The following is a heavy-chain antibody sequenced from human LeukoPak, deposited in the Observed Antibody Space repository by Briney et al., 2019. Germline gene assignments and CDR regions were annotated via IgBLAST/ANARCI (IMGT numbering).Heavy chain of an antibody. CDR1: GFTFSSYA. Sequence: GGSLRLSCAGSGFTFSSYAMAWVRQTPEKGLEWVAIISSSDGGTYYIDSVKGRFTISRDNSKNTLYLQMNSLRAEDTAVYYCAREGGYGDTPIDYWGQGTLVTVSS. D-gene: IGHD4-17*01. CDR2: ISSSDGGT. V-gene: IGHV3-23*01. CDR3: AREGGYGDTPIDY. J-gene: IGHJ4*02.